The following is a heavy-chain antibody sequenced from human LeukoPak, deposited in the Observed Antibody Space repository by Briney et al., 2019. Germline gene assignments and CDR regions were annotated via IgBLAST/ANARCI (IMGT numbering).Heavy chain of an antibody. CDR3: ARAPLTGDRGYYYGMDV. D-gene: IGHD7-27*01. CDR1: GFTFSSYA. Sequence: PGGSLRLSCAASGFTFSSYAMHWVRQAPGKGLEWVAVISYDGSNKYYADSVKGRFTISRDNSKNTLYLQMNSLRAEDTAVYYCARAPLTGDRGYYYGMDVWGQGTTVTVSS. J-gene: IGHJ6*02. V-gene: IGHV3-30*04. CDR2: ISYDGSNK.